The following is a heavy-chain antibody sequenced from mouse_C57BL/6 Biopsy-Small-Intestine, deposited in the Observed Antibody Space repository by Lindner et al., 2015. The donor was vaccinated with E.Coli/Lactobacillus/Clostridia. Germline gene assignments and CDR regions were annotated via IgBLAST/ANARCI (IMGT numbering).Heavy chain of an antibody. D-gene: IGHD1-1*01. CDR3: AREFITTIGYYFDY. CDR2: IDPGDGES. V-gene: IGHV14-2*01. J-gene: IGHJ2*01. CDR1: GFNIRDYY. Sequence: VQLQESGADLVKPGASVKLSCTASGFNIRDYYIHWVKQKTDQGLEWIGRIDPGDGESKYAPKFQDKATITADTSSNTAYLQLSSLTSEASAVYYCAREFITTIGYYFDYWGHGTTLTVSS.